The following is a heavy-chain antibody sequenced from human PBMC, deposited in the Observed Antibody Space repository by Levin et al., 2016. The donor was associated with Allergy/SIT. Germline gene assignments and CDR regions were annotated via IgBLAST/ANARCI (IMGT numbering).Heavy chain of an antibody. CDR2: INRGGTT. CDR3: ARASPHLGV. Sequence: SETLSLTCAVYGGSFSGYYWNWIRQPPGKGLEWIGEINRGGTTNYSPSLTSRVSISVDRSKNQFSLKLRSVTAADTAVYYCARASPHLGVWGQGTTVTVSS. V-gene: IGHV4-34*01. CDR1: GGSFSGYY. J-gene: IGHJ6*02.